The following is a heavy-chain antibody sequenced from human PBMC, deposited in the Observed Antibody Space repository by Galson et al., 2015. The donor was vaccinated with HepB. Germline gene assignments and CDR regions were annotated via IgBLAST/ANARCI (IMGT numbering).Heavy chain of an antibody. J-gene: IGHJ3*02. V-gene: IGHV1-2*02. D-gene: IGHD3-22*01. Sequence: SVKVSCKASGYTFTGYYMHWVRQAPGQGLEWMGWINLNNGGTNYAQKFQGRVTMTRDTSISTAYMELSRLRSDDTAVYYCARFYYYDSDAFDIWGQGTMVTVSS. CDR1: GYTFTGYY. CDR3: ARFYYYDSDAFDI. CDR2: INLNNGGT.